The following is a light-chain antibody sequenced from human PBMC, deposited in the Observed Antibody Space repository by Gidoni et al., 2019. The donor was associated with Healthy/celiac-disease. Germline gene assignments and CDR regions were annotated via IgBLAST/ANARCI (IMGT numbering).Light chain of an antibody. V-gene: IGKV1-9*01. Sequence: DIQLTQSPSFLSASVGDRLTITCRASQGISSYLAWYQPKPGKAPKLLIYAASTLQSGVPSRFSGSGSGTEFTLTISSLQPEDFATYYCQQLNSYPFLTFGGGTKVEIK. CDR1: QGISSY. CDR2: AAS. J-gene: IGKJ4*01. CDR3: QQLNSYPFLT.